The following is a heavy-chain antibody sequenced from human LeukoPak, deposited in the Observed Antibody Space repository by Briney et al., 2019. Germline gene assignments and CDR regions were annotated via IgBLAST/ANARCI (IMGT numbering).Heavy chain of an antibody. CDR1: GLTFSDFW. CDR3: ATGHSYGYDY. D-gene: IGHD5-18*01. Sequence: PGGSLRLSCAASGLTFSDFWMHWVRQPPGKGLVWVALVKGDGRTTIYADSVKGRFTISRDNAKNTLYLQMNSLRADDSGVYYCATGHSYGYDYWGQRVLVTVSS. J-gene: IGHJ4*02. CDR2: VKGDGRTT. V-gene: IGHV3-74*01.